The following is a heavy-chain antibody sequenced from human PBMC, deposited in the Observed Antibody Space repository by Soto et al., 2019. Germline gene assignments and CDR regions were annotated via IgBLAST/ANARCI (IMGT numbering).Heavy chain of an antibody. Sequence: SETLSLTCTVSGGSISSSSYYWGWIRQPPGKGLEWIGSIYYSGSTYYNPSLKSRVTISVDTSKNQFSLKLSSVTAADTAVYYCARHRTSMDVWGQGTTVTSP. CDR3: ARHRTSMDV. CDR1: GGSISSSSYY. V-gene: IGHV4-39*01. J-gene: IGHJ6*02. CDR2: IYYSGST.